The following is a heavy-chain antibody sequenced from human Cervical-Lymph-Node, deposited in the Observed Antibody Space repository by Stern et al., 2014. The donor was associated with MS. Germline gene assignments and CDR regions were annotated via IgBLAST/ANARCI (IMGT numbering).Heavy chain of an antibody. Sequence: QLQLQESGPGLVKPSETLSLTCTVSGGSLRSYYWNWIRQAPGKGLEWLGVIYHPGRVNYNPSLSSRVAMSVDTSKNQFSLTVSSVTAADTAVYYCAREGEYCSGSRCYPFLDYWGQGTLVTVSS. J-gene: IGHJ4*02. CDR3: AREGEYCSGSRCYPFLDY. V-gene: IGHV4-59*01. D-gene: IGHD2-15*01. CDR1: GGSLRSYY. CDR2: IYHPGRV.